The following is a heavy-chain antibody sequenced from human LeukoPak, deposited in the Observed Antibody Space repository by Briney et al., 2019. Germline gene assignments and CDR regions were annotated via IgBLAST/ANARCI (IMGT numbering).Heavy chain of an antibody. V-gene: IGHV4-59*01. Sequence: TSETLSLTCTVSGGSISSYYWSWIRQPPGKGLEWIGYIYYSGSTNYNPSLKSRVTISVDTSKNQFSLKLSSVTAADTAVYYCARGWVAAAGTLGWFDPWGQGTLVTVSS. CDR3: ARGWVAAAGTLGWFDP. D-gene: IGHD6-13*01. J-gene: IGHJ5*02. CDR2: IYYSGST. CDR1: GGSISSYY.